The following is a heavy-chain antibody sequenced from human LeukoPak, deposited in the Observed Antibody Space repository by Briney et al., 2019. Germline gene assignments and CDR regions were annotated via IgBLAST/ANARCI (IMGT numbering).Heavy chain of an antibody. CDR3: ARRTTVTPDWFDP. CDR1: GGPISSYQ. CDR2: IYYTGST. V-gene: IGHV4-59*08. J-gene: IGHJ5*02. Sequence: SETLSLTCTVSGGPISSYQWSWIRQPPGKGLEWIGYIYYTGSTNYHPSLKSRITISLDTSKNQFSLKLSSVTAADTAVYYCARRTTVTPDWFDPWGQGTLVTVSS. D-gene: IGHD4-17*01.